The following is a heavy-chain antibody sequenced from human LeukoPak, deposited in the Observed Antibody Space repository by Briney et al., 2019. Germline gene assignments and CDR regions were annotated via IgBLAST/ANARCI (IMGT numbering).Heavy chain of an antibody. J-gene: IGHJ4*02. D-gene: IGHD6-6*01. CDR1: GYTFTGYY. Sequence: ASVKVSCKASGYTFTGYYIHWVRQAPGQGLEWMGRINPNSGGTNYAQKFQGRVTMTRDTSISTAYMELSRLRSGDTAVYYCARDPIYSSSFPGYDYWGQGTLVTVSS. V-gene: IGHV1-2*06. CDR3: ARDPIYSSSFPGYDY. CDR2: INPNSGGT.